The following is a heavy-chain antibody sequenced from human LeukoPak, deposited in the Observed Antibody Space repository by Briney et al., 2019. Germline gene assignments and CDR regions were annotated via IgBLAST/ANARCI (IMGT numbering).Heavy chain of an antibody. J-gene: IGHJ3*02. Sequence: ASVKVSCKVSGYTLTELSMHWVRQAPGKGLEWMEGFDPEDGETIYAQKFQGRVTMTEDTSTDTAYMELSSLRSEDTAVYYCATRIVGATDDAFDIWGQGTMVTVSS. V-gene: IGHV1-24*01. CDR3: ATRIVGATDDAFDI. D-gene: IGHD1-26*01. CDR1: GYTLTELS. CDR2: FDPEDGET.